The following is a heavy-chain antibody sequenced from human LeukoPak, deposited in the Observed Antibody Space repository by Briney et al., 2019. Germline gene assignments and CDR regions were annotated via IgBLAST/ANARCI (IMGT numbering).Heavy chain of an antibody. CDR1: EFTFSSYA. Sequence: PGGSLRLSCAASEFTFSSYAMHWVRQAPGKGLEWVAVISYDGSNKYYADSVKGRFTISRDNSKNTLYVQMNSLRAEDTAVYYYARSQTRLHWGQGTLVTVSS. CDR3: ARSQTRLH. J-gene: IGHJ4*02. CDR2: ISYDGSNK. V-gene: IGHV3-30-3*01. D-gene: IGHD3-16*01.